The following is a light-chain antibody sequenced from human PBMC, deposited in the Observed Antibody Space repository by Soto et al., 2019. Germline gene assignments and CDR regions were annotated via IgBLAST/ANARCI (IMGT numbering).Light chain of an antibody. J-gene: IGKJ4*01. V-gene: IGKV3-11*01. CDR1: QSISTF. Sequence: ELVMPQSPATLSVAPGERATLSCRASQSISTFLAWYQQKPGQAPSLLIYDASNRATGIPARFSGSGSGTDFTLTISSLEPEDFAVYYCQQRSIWPLTFGGGT. CDR3: QQRSIWPLT. CDR2: DAS.